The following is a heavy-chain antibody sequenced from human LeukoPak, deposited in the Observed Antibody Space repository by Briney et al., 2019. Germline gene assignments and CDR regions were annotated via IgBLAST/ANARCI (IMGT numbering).Heavy chain of an antibody. CDR1: GGSISSGDYY. CDR3: ARDLWVYGGPDAFDI. CDR2: IYYSGST. V-gene: IGHV4-30-4*01. D-gene: IGHD4-23*01. Sequence: SETLSLTCTVSGGSISSGDYYWSWIRQPPGMGLEWIGYIYYSGSTYYNPSLKSRVTISVDTSKNQFSLKLSSVTAADTAVYYCARDLWVYGGPDAFDIWGQGTMVTVSS. J-gene: IGHJ3*02.